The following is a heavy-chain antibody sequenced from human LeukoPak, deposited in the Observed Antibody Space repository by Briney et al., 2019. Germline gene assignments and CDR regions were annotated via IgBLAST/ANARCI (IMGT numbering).Heavy chain of an antibody. V-gene: IGHV1-24*01. CDR2: FDPEDGET. D-gene: IGHD2-2*01. J-gene: IGHJ4*02. CDR1: GYTLTELS. Sequence: ASVKVSCKVSGYTLTELSMHWVRQAPGKGLEWMGGFDPEDGETIYAQKFQGRVTMTEDTSTDTAYMELSSLRSEDTAVYYCATSVGSYQLLSYYFDYWGQGTLVTVSS. CDR3: ATSVGSYQLLSYYFDY.